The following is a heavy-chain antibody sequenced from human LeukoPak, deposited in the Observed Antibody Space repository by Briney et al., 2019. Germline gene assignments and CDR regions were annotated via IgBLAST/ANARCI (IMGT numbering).Heavy chain of an antibody. CDR3: ARGGDGYLDY. J-gene: IGHJ4*02. CDR1: GFTFSSYS. V-gene: IGHV3-21*01. Sequence: PGGSLRLSCAASGFTFSSYSMNWVRQAPGKGLEWVLSISSSSSYIYYADSVKGRFTISRDNAKNSLYLQMNSLRAEDTAVYYCARGGDGYLDYWGQGTLVTVSS. D-gene: IGHD5-24*01. CDR2: ISSSSSYI.